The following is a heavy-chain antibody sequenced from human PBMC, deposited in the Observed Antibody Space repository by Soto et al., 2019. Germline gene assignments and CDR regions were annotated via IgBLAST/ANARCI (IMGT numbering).Heavy chain of an antibody. CDR2: IYYSGST. Sequence: SETLSLTCTGSGGSISSYYWSWVRQPPGKGLEWIGYIYYSGSTNYNPSLKSRVTISVDTSKNQFSLKLSSVTAADTAVYYCARNARYYYGSGSYSVFDYWGQGTLVTVSS. CDR1: GGSISSYY. V-gene: IGHV4-59*01. CDR3: ARNARYYYGSGSYSVFDY. D-gene: IGHD3-10*01. J-gene: IGHJ4*02.